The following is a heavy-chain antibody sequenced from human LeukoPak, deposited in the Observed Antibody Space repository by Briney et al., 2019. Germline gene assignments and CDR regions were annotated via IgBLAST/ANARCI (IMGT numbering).Heavy chain of an antibody. V-gene: IGHV3-9*01. D-gene: IGHD3-10*01. J-gene: IGHJ4*02. CDR2: VSGNSDKI. CDR1: GFTFDDYA. CDR3: ARGYYGSGSSSGPIDY. Sequence: PGGSLRLSCEVSGFTFDDYAMHWVRQAPGKGLEWVAGVSGNSDKIGYADSVKGRFTSSRDNAKNSLYLQMNSLRPEDTALYYCARGYYGSGSSSGPIDYWGQGTLVTVSS.